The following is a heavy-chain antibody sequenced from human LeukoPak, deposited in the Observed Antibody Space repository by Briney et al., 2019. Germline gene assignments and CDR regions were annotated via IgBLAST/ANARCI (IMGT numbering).Heavy chain of an antibody. CDR2: ISGSGGST. CDR3: AKGKAQSIAVAGRRYYYYYMDV. V-gene: IGHV3-23*01. CDR1: GFTFSSYA. Sequence: GGSLRLSCAASGFTFSSYAMSWVRQAPGKGLEWVSAISGSGGSTYYADSVKGRFTISRDNSKNTLYLQMNSLRAEDTAVYYCAKGKAQSIAVAGRRYYYYYMDVRGKGTTVTVS. J-gene: IGHJ6*03. D-gene: IGHD6-19*01.